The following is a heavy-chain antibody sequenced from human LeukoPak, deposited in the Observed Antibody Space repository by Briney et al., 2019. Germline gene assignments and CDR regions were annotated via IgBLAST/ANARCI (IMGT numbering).Heavy chain of an antibody. D-gene: IGHD1-20*01. CDR2: ISPYNGNT. CDR1: GYTFTSYG. V-gene: IGHV1-18*01. J-gene: IGHJ4*02. Sequence: GASVKVSCKPSGYTFTSYGISWVRQAPGQGLEWMGWISPYNGNTNYAQKLQDRVTMTTDTSTTTVYMELRSLRSDDTAIYYCARGGVITGTDFDYWGQGTLVTVSS. CDR3: ARGGVITGTDFDY.